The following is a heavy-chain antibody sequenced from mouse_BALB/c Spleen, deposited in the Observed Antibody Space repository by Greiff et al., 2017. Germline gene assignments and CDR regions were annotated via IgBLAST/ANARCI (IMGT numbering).Heavy chain of an antibody. CDR2: IDPSDSYT. J-gene: IGHJ2*01. CDR1: GYTFTSYW. D-gene: IGHD1-1*01. V-gene: IGHV1S127*01. CDR3: TRRVTTVVATRVYFDY. Sequence: QVQLQQPGAELVKPGASVKMSCKASGYTFTSYWMHWVKQRPGQGLEWIGVIDPSDSYTSYNQKFKGKATLTVDTSSSTAYMQLSSLTSEDSAVYYCTRRVTTVVATRVYFDYWGQGTTLTVSS.